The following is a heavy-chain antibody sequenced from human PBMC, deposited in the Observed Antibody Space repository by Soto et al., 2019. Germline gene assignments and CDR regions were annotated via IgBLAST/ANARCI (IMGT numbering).Heavy chain of an antibody. CDR2: INHSGST. CDR3: ARGALYCSGGSCYGGYYYYGMDV. V-gene: IGHV4-34*01. CDR1: GGSFSGYY. J-gene: IGHJ6*02. D-gene: IGHD2-15*01. Sequence: PSETLSLTCAVYGGSFSGYYWSWIRQPPGKGLEWIGEINHSGSTNYNPSLKSRVTISVDTSKNQFSLKLSSVTAADTAVYYCARGALYCSGGSCYGGYYYYGMDVWGQGTTVTVYS.